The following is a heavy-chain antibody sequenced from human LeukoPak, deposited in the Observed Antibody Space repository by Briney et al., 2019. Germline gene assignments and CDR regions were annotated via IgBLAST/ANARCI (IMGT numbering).Heavy chain of an antibody. J-gene: IGHJ3*02. V-gene: IGHV3-23*01. D-gene: IGHD2-21*01. Sequence: PGGSLRLSCAASGFTFSSYVVSWVRQAPGKGLEWVSAISGSGSSTYYADSVKGRFTISRDNSKNTLYLQMNSLRAEDTAVYYCAKGGKLFPDIWGQGTMVTVSS. CDR1: GFTFSSYV. CDR3: AKGGKLFPDI. CDR2: ISGSGSST.